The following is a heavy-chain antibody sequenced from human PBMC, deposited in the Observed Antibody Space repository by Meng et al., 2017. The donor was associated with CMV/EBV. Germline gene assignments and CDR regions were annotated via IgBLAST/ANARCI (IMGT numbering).Heavy chain of an antibody. CDR2: IYYSGST. V-gene: IGHV4-30-4*08. CDR1: GGSISSGDYY. J-gene: IGHJ4*02. Sequence: QVQLQESGPGLVKPSQTLSLTCTVSGGSISSGDYYWSWTRQPPGKGLEWIGYIYYSGSTYYNPSLKSRVTISVDTSKNQFSLKLSSVTAADTAVYYCARVMGPNRTPYYFDYWGQGTLVTVSS. D-gene: IGHD1-14*01. CDR3: ARVMGPNRTPYYFDY.